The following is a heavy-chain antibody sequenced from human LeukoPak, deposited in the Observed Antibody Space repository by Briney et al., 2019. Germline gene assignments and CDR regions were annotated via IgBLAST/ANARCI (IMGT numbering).Heavy chain of an antibody. CDR3: VRDGGGTTPFDS. Sequence: GGSLRLSCAASGFTFSSYWMHWVRPAPGKGLVWVSLISTDGSTTIYADSLKGRFTISRDNAKNTLYLQMNSLRAEDTAVYYCVRDGGGTTPFDSWGQGTLVTVSS. D-gene: IGHD1-1*01. V-gene: IGHV3-74*01. CDR1: GFTFSSYW. J-gene: IGHJ4*02. CDR2: ISTDGSTT.